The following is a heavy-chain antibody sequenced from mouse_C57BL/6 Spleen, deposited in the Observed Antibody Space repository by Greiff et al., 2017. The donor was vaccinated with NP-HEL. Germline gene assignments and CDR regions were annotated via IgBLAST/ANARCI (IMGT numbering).Heavy chain of an antibody. Sequence: QVQLQQPGADLVKPGASVKLSCKASGYTFTSYWMHWVKQRPGRGLEWIGRIDPNRGGTKYNEKFKSKATLTVDKPSSTAYMQLSSLTSEDSAVYYCARWDSYYAMDYWGQGTSVTVSS. CDR1: GYTFTSYW. CDR3: ARWDSYYAMDY. V-gene: IGHV1-72*01. D-gene: IGHD4-1*01. J-gene: IGHJ4*01. CDR2: IDPNRGGT.